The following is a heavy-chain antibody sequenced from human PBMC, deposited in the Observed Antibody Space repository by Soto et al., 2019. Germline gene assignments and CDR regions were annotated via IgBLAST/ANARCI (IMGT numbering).Heavy chain of an antibody. CDR3: AREHYDILPGQYSGLDY. D-gene: IGHD3-9*01. Sequence: GGSLRLSCAASGFTVSSNYMSWVRQAPGKGLEWVSVIYSGGSTYYADSVKGRFTISRDNSKNTLYLQMNSLRAEDTAVYYCAREHYDILPGQYSGLDYWGQGTMVTVSS. CDR2: IYSGGST. CDR1: GFTVSSNY. V-gene: IGHV3-53*01. J-gene: IGHJ4*02.